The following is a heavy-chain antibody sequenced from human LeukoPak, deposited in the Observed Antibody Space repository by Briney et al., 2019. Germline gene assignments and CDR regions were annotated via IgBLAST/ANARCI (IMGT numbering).Heavy chain of an antibody. Sequence: GASVKVSCKASGGTFSNYAINWVRQAPGQGLEWMGGIIPIFGTANYAQKFQGRVTITADESTSTAYMELSSLRSEDTAVYCCARAVIPGAITHYMDVWGKGTTVTVSS. J-gene: IGHJ6*03. CDR3: ARAVIPGAITHYMDV. CDR1: GGTFSNYA. V-gene: IGHV1-69*13. CDR2: IIPIFGTA. D-gene: IGHD2-2*01.